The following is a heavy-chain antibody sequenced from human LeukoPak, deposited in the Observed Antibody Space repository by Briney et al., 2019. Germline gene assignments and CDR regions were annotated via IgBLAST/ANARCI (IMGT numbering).Heavy chain of an antibody. D-gene: IGHD5-24*01. J-gene: IGHJ4*02. CDR3: ARRRDEYGSYFDY. CDR1: GGSTSSTGHY. V-gene: IGHV4-39*01. CDR2: IYYSGIT. Sequence: SETLSLTCTVSGGSTSSTGHYWGWIRQPPGTGLEWIGSIYYSGITDYNPSLRSRVTISLDTSNNQVSLKLNSVTAADTAVYYCARRRDEYGSYFDYWGEGTLVTVSS.